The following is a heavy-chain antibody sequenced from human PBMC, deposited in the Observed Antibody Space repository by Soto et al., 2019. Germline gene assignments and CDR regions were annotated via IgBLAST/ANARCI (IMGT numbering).Heavy chain of an antibody. D-gene: IGHD2-8*02. Sequence: GXSLRLYCAAAGFTLSDCWLSWFRQAPGKGLEWVANTNPDGSIKYYVDSVRGRFTISRDNAENSLYLQMNSLRAEDTAVYYCAIGHSTGWQFGSDNWGQGTLVTVSS. CDR2: TNPDGSIK. J-gene: IGHJ4*02. V-gene: IGHV3-7*01. CDR1: GFTLSDCW. CDR3: AIGHSTGWQFGSDN.